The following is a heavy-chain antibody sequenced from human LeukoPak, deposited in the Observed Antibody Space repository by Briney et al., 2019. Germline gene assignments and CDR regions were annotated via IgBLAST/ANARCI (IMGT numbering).Heavy chain of an antibody. CDR3: ARHPFD. Sequence: GESLKISCKASGYRFTSDWIAWVRQMPGKGLECMGIIYPGDSDTRYSPSFQGQVTISADKSISTAYLQWSSLKASDTAIYYCARHPFDWGQGTLVTVSS. CDR2: IYPGDSDT. J-gene: IGHJ4*02. V-gene: IGHV5-51*01. CDR1: GYRFTSDW.